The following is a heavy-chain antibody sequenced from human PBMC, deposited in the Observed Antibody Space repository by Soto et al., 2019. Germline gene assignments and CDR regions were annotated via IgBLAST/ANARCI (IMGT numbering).Heavy chain of an antibody. CDR3: ARGVTYYYYSSGYCPVDY. J-gene: IGHJ4*02. Sequence: ASVKVSCKASGYTFTSYGISWLRQAPGQGLEWMGWISAYNGNTNYAQKLHGRVTMTTDTSPITAYMELRSRRSDDTAVYYCARGVTYYYYSSGYCPVDYGGQGSLVTVSS. D-gene: IGHD3-22*01. CDR1: GYTFTSYG. CDR2: ISAYNGNT. V-gene: IGHV1-18*04.